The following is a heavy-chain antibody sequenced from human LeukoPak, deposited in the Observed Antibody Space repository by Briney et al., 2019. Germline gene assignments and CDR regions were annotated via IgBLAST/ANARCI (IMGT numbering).Heavy chain of an antibody. CDR2: MNPNSGNT. J-gene: IGHJ6*02. CDR1: GYTFTSYD. Sequence: ASVKVSCKASGYTFTSYDINWVRQATGQGLEWMGWMNPNSGNTGYAQKFQGRVTMTRNTSISTAYMELSSLRSEDTAVYYCARGRPPQICRYDFWSGYYLYYYYGMDVWGRGTTVTVSS. V-gene: IGHV1-8*01. D-gene: IGHD3-3*01. CDR3: ARGRPPQICRYDFWSGYYLYYYYGMDV.